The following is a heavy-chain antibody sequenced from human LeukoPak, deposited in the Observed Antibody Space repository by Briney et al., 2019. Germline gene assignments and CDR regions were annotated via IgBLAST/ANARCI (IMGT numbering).Heavy chain of an antibody. CDR1: GYTFTSYG. Sequence: ASVKVSCKASGYTFTSYGISWVRQAPGQGLEWMGWISAYNGNTNYAQKLQGRVTMTTDTSTSTAYMELRSLRSDDTAVYYCARGYCSSTSCYPRGYWGQGTLDPVPS. J-gene: IGHJ4*02. CDR2: ISAYNGNT. V-gene: IGHV1-18*01. CDR3: ARGYCSSTSCYPRGY. D-gene: IGHD2-2*01.